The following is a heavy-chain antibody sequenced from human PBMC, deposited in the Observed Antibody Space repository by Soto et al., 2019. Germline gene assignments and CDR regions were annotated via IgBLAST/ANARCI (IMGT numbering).Heavy chain of an antibody. V-gene: IGHV4-59*08. D-gene: IGHD4-4*01. Sequence: PAETLSLTCTVSGCSINSYCWSWIRQPPGKGLEWIAYIFDSGNANYNPSLKSRVTISVDTSKNQFSLKLTSVTAADTAVYYCARHRRTTVAKFYFDNWGQGALVTAPQ. J-gene: IGHJ4*02. CDR1: GCSINSYC. CDR2: IFDSGNA. CDR3: ARHRRTTVAKFYFDN.